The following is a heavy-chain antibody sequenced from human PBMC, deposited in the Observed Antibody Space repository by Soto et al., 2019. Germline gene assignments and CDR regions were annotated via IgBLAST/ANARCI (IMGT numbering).Heavy chain of an antibody. CDR3: ATELGENPASPFDA. Sequence: SVKVSCKAPGVTFSSETLGWVRQAPGQGLEWVGGIIPLFGTASYAQKFQGRVTITADESTSTVYMELSSLRSDDTAVYFCATELGENPASPFDAWGQGTLVTVSS. D-gene: IGHD3-10*01. V-gene: IGHV1-69*13. J-gene: IGHJ4*02. CDR2: IIPLFGTA. CDR1: GVTFSSET.